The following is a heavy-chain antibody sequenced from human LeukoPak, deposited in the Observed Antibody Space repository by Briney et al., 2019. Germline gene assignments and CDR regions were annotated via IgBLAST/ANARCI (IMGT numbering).Heavy chain of an antibody. CDR2: IIPLFGTA. CDR3: ARTYYYGSGRYSEGASNV. D-gene: IGHD3-10*01. J-gene: IGHJ3*01. Sequence: GASVKVSCKVSGGTFSSYAISWVRQAPGQGLEWMGGIIPLFGTANYAEMFQARVTITADKSTSTAYMELSRLRSDETAVYYCARTYYYGSGRYSEGASNVWGQGTMVTVSS. CDR1: GGTFSSYA. V-gene: IGHV1-69*06.